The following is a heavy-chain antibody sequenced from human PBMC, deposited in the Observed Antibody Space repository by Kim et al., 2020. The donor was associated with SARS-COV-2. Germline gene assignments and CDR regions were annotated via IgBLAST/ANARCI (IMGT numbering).Heavy chain of an antibody. D-gene: IGHD2-8*01. CDR3: AKGLSGVRSHKGYFDY. CDR1: GFTFSSYG. Sequence: GGSLRLSCAASGFTFSSYGMHWVRQAPGKGLEWVAVISYDGSNKYYADSVKGRFTISRDNSKNTLYLQMNSLRAEDTAVYYCAKGLSGVRSHKGYFDYWGQGTLVTVSS. J-gene: IGHJ4*02. CDR2: ISYDGSNK. V-gene: IGHV3-30*18.